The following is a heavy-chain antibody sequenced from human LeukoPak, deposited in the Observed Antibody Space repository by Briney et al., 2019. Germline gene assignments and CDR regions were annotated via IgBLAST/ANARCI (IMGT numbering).Heavy chain of an antibody. D-gene: IGHD3-10*01. CDR1: GGSISSSSYY. CDR3: ARQVRGDNWFDP. V-gene: IGHV4-39*01. Sequence: SETLSLTCTVSGGSISSSSYYWGWIRQPPGKGLEWIGSIYYSGSTYYNPSPKSRVTISVDTSKNEFSLKLSSVTAADTAVYYCARQVRGDNWFDPWGQGTLVTVSS. CDR2: IYYSGST. J-gene: IGHJ5*02.